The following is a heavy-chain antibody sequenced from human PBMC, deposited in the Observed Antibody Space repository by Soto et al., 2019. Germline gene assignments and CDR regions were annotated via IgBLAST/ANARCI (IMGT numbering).Heavy chain of an antibody. CDR2: ISGNGRII. Sequence: PGGSLRLSCATSGFIFSDYYMHWIRQAPGKGLEWISYISGNGRIIQYADSAKGRFTISRDNAQNSLYLQMNSLRAEDTAVYYCARGGADSSTGYYYSSGMDVGGKGTRVTVP. V-gene: IGHV3-11*04. J-gene: IGHJ6*04. CDR3: ARGGADSSTGYYYSSGMDV. D-gene: IGHD6-13*01. CDR1: GFIFSDYY.